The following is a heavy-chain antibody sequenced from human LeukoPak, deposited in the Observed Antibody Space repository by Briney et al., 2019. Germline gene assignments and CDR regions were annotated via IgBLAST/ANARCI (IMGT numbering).Heavy chain of an antibody. Sequence: SVKVSCKASGGTFSSYAISWVRQAPGQGLEWMGRIIPIFGTANYAQKFQGRVTITADKSTSTAYMELSSLRSEDTAVYYCARDLGYSSGWYEGGGDYWGQGTLVTVSS. CDR1: GGTFSSYA. D-gene: IGHD6-19*01. J-gene: IGHJ4*02. V-gene: IGHV1-69*06. CDR3: ARDLGYSSGWYEGGGDY. CDR2: IIPIFGTA.